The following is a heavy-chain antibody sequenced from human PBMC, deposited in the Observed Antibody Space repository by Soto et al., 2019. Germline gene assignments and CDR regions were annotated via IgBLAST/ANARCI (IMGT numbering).Heavy chain of an antibody. D-gene: IGHD3-22*01. CDR2: IIPIFGTA. CDR1: GGTFSSYA. J-gene: IGHJ3*02. CDR3: AGDRDYYGSPGAFDI. Sequence: GASVKVSCKASGGTFSSYAISWVRQAPGQGLEWMGGIIPIFGTANYAQKFQGRVTITADESTSTAYMELSSLRSEDTAVYYCAGDRDYYGSPGAFDIWGQGTMVTVSS. V-gene: IGHV1-69*13.